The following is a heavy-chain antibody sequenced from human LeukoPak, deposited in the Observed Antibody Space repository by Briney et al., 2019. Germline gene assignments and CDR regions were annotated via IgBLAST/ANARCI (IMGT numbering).Heavy chain of an antibody. V-gene: IGHV1-24*01. D-gene: IGHD3-22*01. CDR3: ARRVDSDNSGYLW. J-gene: IGHJ4*01. CDR2: FDPEDGET. Sequence: VSCKXSGYTLXELSMHWVRQAPGKGLEWMGGFDPEDGETIYAQKFQGRVTITEDTSTDTAYMELSSPRSEDTAVYYCARRVDSDNSGYLWWGQGTLVTVSA. CDR1: GYTLXELS.